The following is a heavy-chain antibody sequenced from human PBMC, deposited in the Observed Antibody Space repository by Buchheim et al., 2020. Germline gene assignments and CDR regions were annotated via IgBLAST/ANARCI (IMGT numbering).Heavy chain of an antibody. Sequence: QVQLQQWGAGLLKPSETLSLTCAVYGGSFSGYYWSWIRQPPGKGLEWIGEINHSGSTNYNPSLKSRVTISVDTSKNQFSLKLSSVTAADTAVYYCARGGRYSSSWYVQRAFDYWGQGTL. CDR2: INHSGST. V-gene: IGHV4-34*01. CDR1: GGSFSGYY. CDR3: ARGGRYSSSWYVQRAFDY. J-gene: IGHJ4*02. D-gene: IGHD6-13*01.